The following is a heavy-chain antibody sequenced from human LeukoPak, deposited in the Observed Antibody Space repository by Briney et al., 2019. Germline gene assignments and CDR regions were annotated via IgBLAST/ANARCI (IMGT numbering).Heavy chain of an antibody. V-gene: IGHV1-18*01. D-gene: IGHD3-3*01. CDR1: GYTFNSFG. J-gene: IGHJ4*02. Sequence: ASVKVSCKASGYTFNSFGINWVRQAPGQGLEWMGWISAYNGNTNYAQKLQGRVTMTTDTSTSTAYMELRSLRSDDTAVYYCARDRYDFWSGYSANSADYWGQGTLVTVSS. CDR3: ARDRYDFWSGYSANSADY. CDR2: ISAYNGNT.